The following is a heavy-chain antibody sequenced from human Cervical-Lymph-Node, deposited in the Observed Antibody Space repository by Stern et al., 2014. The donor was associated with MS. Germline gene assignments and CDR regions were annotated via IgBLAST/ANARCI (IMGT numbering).Heavy chain of an antibody. CDR1: GGTFSPFP. CDR3: ALSSETSDRWYSLGYDL. V-gene: IGHV1-69*01. D-gene: IGHD6-13*01. Sequence: QVQLVQSGAEVTKPGSSVKVSCKASGGTFSPFPSSWVRQAPGQGLEWMGVIFPVFGTPTYAQEFRGRVTITADVSTSTVYMELSSLRSDDTAVYYCALSSETSDRWYSLGYDLWGQGTLVTVSS. J-gene: IGHJ5*02. CDR2: IFPVFGTP.